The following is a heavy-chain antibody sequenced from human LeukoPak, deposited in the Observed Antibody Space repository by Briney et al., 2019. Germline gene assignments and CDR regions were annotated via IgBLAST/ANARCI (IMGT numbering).Heavy chain of an antibody. D-gene: IGHD3-9*01. Sequence: GGSLRLSCAASGFTFSSYAMSWVRQAPGKGLEWVSAISGSGGSTYYADSVKGRFTISRDNSKNTLYLQMNSLRAEDTAVYYCAKDSGGLRYFDWPSWFDPWGQGTLVTVSS. CDR1: GFTFSSYA. CDR3: AKDSGGLRYFDWPSWFDP. J-gene: IGHJ5*02. CDR2: ISGSGGST. V-gene: IGHV3-23*01.